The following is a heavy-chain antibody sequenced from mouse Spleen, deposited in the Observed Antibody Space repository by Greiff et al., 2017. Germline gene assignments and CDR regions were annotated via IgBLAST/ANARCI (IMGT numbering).Heavy chain of an antibody. J-gene: IGHJ3*01. CDR3: ARRYGNYVDWFAY. Sequence: EVQGVESGGGLVKPGGSLKLSCAASGFTFSDYGMHWVRQAPEKGLEWVAYISSGSSTIYYADTVKGRFTISRDNAKNTLFLQMTSLRSEDTAMYYCARRYGNYVDWFAYWGQGTLVTVSA. CDR2: ISSGSSTI. V-gene: IGHV5-17*01. CDR1: GFTFSDYG. D-gene: IGHD2-10*02.